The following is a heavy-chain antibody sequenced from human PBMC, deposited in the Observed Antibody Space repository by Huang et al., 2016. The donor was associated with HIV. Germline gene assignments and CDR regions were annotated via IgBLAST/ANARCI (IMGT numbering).Heavy chain of an antibody. CDR2: IYYSART. Sequence: QLQLQESGPGLVRPSETLSLTCTVSGGSISSSSYYWGWFRQPPGKGLAWIGGIYYSARTYYNPSLKSRVTISVDTSKNQFSLKLSSVTAADTAVYYCARRVYDFWSGYYWGPFHYWGQGTLVTVSS. J-gene: IGHJ4*02. CDR3: ARRVYDFWSGYYWGPFHY. V-gene: IGHV4-39*01. D-gene: IGHD3-3*01. CDR1: GGSISSSSYY.